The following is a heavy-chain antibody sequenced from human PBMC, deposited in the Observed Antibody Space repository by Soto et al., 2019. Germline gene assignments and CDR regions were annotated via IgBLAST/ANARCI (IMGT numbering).Heavy chain of an antibody. CDR3: ARDFAASGSHDY. CDR1: GFAFRTYW. Sequence: GGSLRLSCAVSGFAFRTYWMTWVRQAPGKGLEWVGNIRPDGSDKYYGDSVKGRFTISRDNAENSMSLQMNSLRAEDTAVYFCARDFAASGSHDYWGQGTLVTVSS. CDR2: IRPDGSDK. D-gene: IGHD1-26*01. J-gene: IGHJ4*02. V-gene: IGHV3-7*01.